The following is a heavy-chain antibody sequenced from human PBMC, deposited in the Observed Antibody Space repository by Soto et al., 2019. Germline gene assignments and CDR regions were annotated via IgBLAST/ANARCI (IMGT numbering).Heavy chain of an antibody. Sequence: QMQLQESGPGLVKPSQTLSLTCTVSGVSISSGNYYWTWIRQRPGKGLEWIGYMHYSGNTYYSPSLKGTVTISVDTSKNQFPLKMSSVTAADTVVYYCARHNEGVHWVQGTLVTVSS. J-gene: IGHJ1*01. V-gene: IGHV4-30-4*01. CDR3: ARHNEGVH. CDR1: GVSISSGNYY. D-gene: IGHD3-10*01. CDR2: MHYSGNT.